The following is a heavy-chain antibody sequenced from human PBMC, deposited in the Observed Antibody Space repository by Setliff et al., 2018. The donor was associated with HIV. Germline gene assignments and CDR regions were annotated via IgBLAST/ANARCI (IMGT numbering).Heavy chain of an antibody. Sequence: SVKVSCKTSGGTLSNYGTNWVRQAPGQGLEWMGGIIPRFDITNYPQKFQGRVRLTADKSTSTAYLELSSLRSEDTAVYYCAAARLLNDYRDPGAYYFDFWGQGTLVTVSS. V-gene: IGHV1-69*10. CDR2: IIPRFDIT. J-gene: IGHJ4*02. CDR3: AAARLLNDYRDPGAYYFDF. D-gene: IGHD4-4*01. CDR1: GGTLSNYG.